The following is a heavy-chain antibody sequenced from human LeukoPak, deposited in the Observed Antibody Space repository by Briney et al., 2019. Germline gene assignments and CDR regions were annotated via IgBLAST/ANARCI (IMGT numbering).Heavy chain of an antibody. V-gene: IGHV3-7*01. D-gene: IGHD3-22*01. CDR3: ASSHDSSGND. Sequence: QAGGSLRRSCVASGFSFSSYWMAWVRQAPGKGLEWVANIKYDGSHKYYVDSVKVRFTISRDNAKNSVYLQMNSLRVDDTAVYFCASSHDSSGNDWGQGTMVTVSS. CDR2: IKYDGSHK. CDR1: GFSFSSYW. J-gene: IGHJ4*02.